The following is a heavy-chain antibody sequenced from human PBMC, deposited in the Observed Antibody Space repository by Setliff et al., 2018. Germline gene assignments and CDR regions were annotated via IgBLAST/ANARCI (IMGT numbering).Heavy chain of an antibody. D-gene: IGHD2-15*01. Sequence: ASVKVSCKASGYTFTSYGISWVRQAPGQGLEWMGWISAYDGDTNYAQKLQGRVTMTTDTSTTTAYMELRSLRSDDTAVYYCARPGLYCSGGSCYGDDAFDIWGQRTMVTVSS. CDR3: ARPGLYCSGGSCYGDDAFDI. V-gene: IGHV1-18*01. CDR1: GYTFTSYG. J-gene: IGHJ3*02. CDR2: ISAYDGDT.